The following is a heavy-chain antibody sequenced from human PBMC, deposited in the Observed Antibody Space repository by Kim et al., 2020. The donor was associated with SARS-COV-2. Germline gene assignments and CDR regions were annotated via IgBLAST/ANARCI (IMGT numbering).Heavy chain of an antibody. D-gene: IGHD2-2*01. V-gene: IGHV3-15*01. CDR3: TADDCSRNSCYGIY. J-gene: IGHJ4*02. Sequence: AAPVKGRFTISRDDSKNTLYLQMNSLKGEDTALYYCTADDCSRNSCYGIYRGQGTLVTVSS.